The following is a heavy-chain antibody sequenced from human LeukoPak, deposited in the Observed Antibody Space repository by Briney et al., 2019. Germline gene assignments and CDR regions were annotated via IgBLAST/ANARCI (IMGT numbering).Heavy chain of an antibody. V-gene: IGHV5-51*01. CDR1: GYSFIDYW. J-gene: IGHJ4*02. Sequence: RGESLKISCKGSGYSFIDYWIAWARQMPGKDVEWLGTIYPGTSETRYSPSFQGQVTISADKSITTAHLQWSGLKAADTAMYFCARDAGGYPDYWGQGTLVTVSS. CDR3: ARDAGGYPDY. CDR2: IYPGTSET. D-gene: IGHD2-8*02.